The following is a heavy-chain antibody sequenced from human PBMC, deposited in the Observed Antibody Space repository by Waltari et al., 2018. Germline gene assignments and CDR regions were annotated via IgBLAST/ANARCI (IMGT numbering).Heavy chain of an antibody. J-gene: IGHJ4*02. Sequence: QMKLLESGPGLVKPSETLSLTCTVSAASIRGHYWSWIRQPAGKGLEWIGRVYSTGATNYNPSRGRRATISVDTARKQVSLKLTSVTAADTAMYFCAESDSGSWQYFFNSWGQGALVTVSS. V-gene: IGHV4-4*07. CDR3: AESDSGSWQYFFNS. CDR1: AASIRGHY. D-gene: IGHD6-19*01. CDR2: VYSTGAT.